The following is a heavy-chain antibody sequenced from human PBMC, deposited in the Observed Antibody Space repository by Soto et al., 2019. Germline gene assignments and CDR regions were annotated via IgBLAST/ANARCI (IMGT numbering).Heavy chain of an antibody. CDR3: TTDLIVVVPGGIDY. CDR1: GFTFSNAW. D-gene: IGHD2-2*01. J-gene: IGHJ4*02. Sequence: GGSLRLSCAASGFTFSNAWMSWVRQAPGKGLEWVGRIKSKTDGGTTDYAAPVKGRFTISRDDSKNTLYLQMNSLKTEDTAVYYCTTDLIVVVPGGIDYWGQGTLVTVSS. CDR2: IKSKTDGGTT. V-gene: IGHV3-15*01.